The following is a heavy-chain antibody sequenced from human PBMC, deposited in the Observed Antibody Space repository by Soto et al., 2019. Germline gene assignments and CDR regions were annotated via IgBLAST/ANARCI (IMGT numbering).Heavy chain of an antibody. CDR1: GFTFSSYA. D-gene: IGHD6-19*01. CDR2: ITGSGGNT. J-gene: IGHJ4*02. Sequence: EVQVLDSGGGLVQPGGSLRLSCAASGFTFSSYAMSWVRQAPGKGLEWVSSITGSGGNTHYADSVKGRFTISRDNSKNTISLQMSSLRADDTAVYYCVQLRGVSGWSFDYWGQGTVVTVSS. V-gene: IGHV3-23*01. CDR3: VQLRGVSGWSFDY.